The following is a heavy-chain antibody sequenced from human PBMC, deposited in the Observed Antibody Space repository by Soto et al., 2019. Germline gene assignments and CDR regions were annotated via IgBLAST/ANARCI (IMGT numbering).Heavy chain of an antibody. D-gene: IGHD6-19*01. CDR2: ISSSSSTI. CDR3: ARGAHPFTAVAGTLSYF. V-gene: IGHV3-48*01. Sequence: GGSLRLSCAASGFTFSSYSMNWVRQAPGKGLEWVSYISSSSSTIYYADSVKGRFTISRDDAKNSLYLQMNSLRAEDTAVYYCARGAHPFTAVAGTLSYFWGQGTLVPVSA. CDR1: GFTFSSYS. J-gene: IGHJ4*02.